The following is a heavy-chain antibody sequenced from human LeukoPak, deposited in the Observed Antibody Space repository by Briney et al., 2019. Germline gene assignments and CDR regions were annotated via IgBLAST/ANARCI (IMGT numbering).Heavy chain of an antibody. CDR2: IKQDGSEK. D-gene: IGHD6-6*01. J-gene: IGHJ2*01. Sequence: PGGSLRLSCAASGFTFSSYWMSWVRQAPGKGLEWVANIKQDGSEKYYVDSVKGRFTISRDNAKNSLYLQMNSLRAEDTALYYCARDREYSSSYIGWYFDLWGRGTLVTVSS. CDR3: ARDREYSSSYIGWYFDL. V-gene: IGHV3-7*03. CDR1: GFTFSSYW.